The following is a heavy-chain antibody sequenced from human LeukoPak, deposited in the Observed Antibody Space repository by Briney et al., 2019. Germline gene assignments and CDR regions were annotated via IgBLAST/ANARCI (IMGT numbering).Heavy chain of an antibody. D-gene: IGHD4-23*01. V-gene: IGHV1-8*02. CDR1: GYTFTSYG. CDR3: ATELGVSGAFDI. CDR2: MNPNSGNT. Sequence: ASVKVSCKASGYTFTSYGINWVRQATGQGLEWMGWMNPNSGNTGYAQKFQGRVTMTRNTSISTAYMELSSLRSEDTAVYYCATELGVSGAFDIWGQGTMVTVSS. J-gene: IGHJ3*02.